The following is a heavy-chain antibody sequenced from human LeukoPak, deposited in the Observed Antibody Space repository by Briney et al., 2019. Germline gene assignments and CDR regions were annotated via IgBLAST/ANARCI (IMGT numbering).Heavy chain of an antibody. CDR2: IYYSGST. CDR1: GGSISSYY. Sequence: SETLSLTCTVSGGSISSYYWSWIRQPPGKGLEWIGYIYYSGSTNYNPSLKSRVTISVDTSKNQSSLKLSSVTAADTAVYYCARGTTGWYYFDYWGLGTLVTVSS. J-gene: IGHJ4*02. CDR3: ARGTTGWYYFDY. V-gene: IGHV4-59*01. D-gene: IGHD6-19*01.